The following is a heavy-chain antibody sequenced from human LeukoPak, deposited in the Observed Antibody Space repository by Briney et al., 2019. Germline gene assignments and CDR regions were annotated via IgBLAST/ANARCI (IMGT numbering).Heavy chain of an antibody. CDR2: IRYDGSNK. CDR1: GFTFSSYG. Sequence: GGSLRLSCAASGFTFSSYGMHWVRQAPGKGLEWVAFIRYDGSNKYYADSVKGRFTISRDNSKNTLYLQMNSLRAEDTAVYYCAKDFCSSGGSCYSIYYLDYWGQGTLVTVSS. CDR3: AKDFCSSGGSCYSIYYLDY. V-gene: IGHV3-30*02. D-gene: IGHD2-15*01. J-gene: IGHJ4*02.